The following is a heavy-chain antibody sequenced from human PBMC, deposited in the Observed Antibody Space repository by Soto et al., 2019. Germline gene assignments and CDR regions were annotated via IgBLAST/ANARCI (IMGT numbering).Heavy chain of an antibody. CDR3: ARGLLWFGELGTDAFDI. V-gene: IGHV3-21*01. CDR1: GFTFSSYS. Sequence: EVQLVESGGGLVKPGGSLRLSCAASGFTFSSYSMNWVRQAPGKGLEWVSSISSSSSYIYYADSVKGRFTISRDNAKNYLYLQMNSLRAEDTAVYYCARGLLWFGELGTDAFDIWGQGTMVTVSS. D-gene: IGHD3-10*01. CDR2: ISSSSSYI. J-gene: IGHJ3*02.